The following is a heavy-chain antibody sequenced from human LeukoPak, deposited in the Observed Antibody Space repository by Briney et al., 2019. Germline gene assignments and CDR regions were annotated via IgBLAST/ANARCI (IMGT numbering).Heavy chain of an antibody. J-gene: IGHJ6*03. CDR3: AKVDSSSWYWYYYYYMDV. Sequence: GGSLRLSCAASGFTFDDYAMHWVRQAPGKGLEWVSLISGDGGSTYYADSVKGRFTISRDNSKNSLYLQMNSLRTEDTALYYSAKVDSSSWYWYYYYYMDVWGRGTTVTVSS. CDR1: GFTFDDYA. D-gene: IGHD6-13*01. CDR2: ISGDGGST. V-gene: IGHV3-43*02.